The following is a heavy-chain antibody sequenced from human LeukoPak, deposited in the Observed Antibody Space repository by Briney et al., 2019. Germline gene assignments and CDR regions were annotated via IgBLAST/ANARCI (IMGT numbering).Heavy chain of an antibody. D-gene: IGHD2-15*01. V-gene: IGHV3-48*03. CDR2: ISSSGTTI. J-gene: IGHJ5*02. CDR3: ARVGVVVAATGNLWFDP. CDR1: GFTFSSYE. Sequence: PGGSLRLSCAASGFTFSSYEMNWVRQAPGKGLEWVSYISSSGTTIYYADSVKGRFTISRDNAKNSLYLQMNSLRAEDTAVYYCARVGVVVAATGNLWFDPWGQGTLSPSPQ.